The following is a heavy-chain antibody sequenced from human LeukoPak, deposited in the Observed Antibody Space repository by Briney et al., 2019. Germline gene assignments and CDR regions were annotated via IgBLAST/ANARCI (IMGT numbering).Heavy chain of an antibody. CDR1: GYTFTNYW. J-gene: IGHJ4*02. Sequence: GESLKISCKASGYTFTNYWFGWVRQMPGKGLEGMGIIFPSDSDSRYSPSFQGQVTISVDTSMNTAYLQWSSLRASDTAMYYCAGRPSGSYGSGSHFDYWGQGTLVTVSS. D-gene: IGHD3-10*01. CDR2: IFPSDSDS. V-gene: IGHV5-51*01. CDR3: AGRPSGSYGSGSHFDY.